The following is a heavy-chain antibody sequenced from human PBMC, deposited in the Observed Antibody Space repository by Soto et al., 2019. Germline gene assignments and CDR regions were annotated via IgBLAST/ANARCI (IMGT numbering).Heavy chain of an antibody. V-gene: IGHV3-23*01. CDR2: ISGSGTST. CDR3: AKGKYYDSSGSLDY. CDR1: GFTFRSYA. D-gene: IGHD3-22*01. J-gene: IGHJ4*02. Sequence: LSLTCAASGFTFRSYAMSWVRQAPGKGLEWVSAISGSGTSTYYADSVKGRFTISRDNSRTTLYLQMNSLRAEDTAVYYCAKGKYYDSSGSLDYWGQGTLVTVSS.